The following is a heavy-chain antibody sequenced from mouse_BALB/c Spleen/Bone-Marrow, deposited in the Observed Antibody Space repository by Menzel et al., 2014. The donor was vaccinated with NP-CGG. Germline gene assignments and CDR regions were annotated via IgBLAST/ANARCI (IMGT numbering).Heavy chain of an antibody. CDR2: ISSGSSTI. CDR1: GFTFSSFG. CDR3: TRGGNWDDFDS. V-gene: IGHV5-17*02. D-gene: IGHD4-1*01. J-gene: IGHJ2*01. Sequence: EVKLVESGGGLVQPGGSRKLSCAASGFTFSSFGVHWVRPAPEKRLEWVAYISSGSSTIFYADTVKGRFTVSRDNPKNTLFLQMTSLRSEDTAMYFCTRGGNWDDFDSWGQGTTLTVSS.